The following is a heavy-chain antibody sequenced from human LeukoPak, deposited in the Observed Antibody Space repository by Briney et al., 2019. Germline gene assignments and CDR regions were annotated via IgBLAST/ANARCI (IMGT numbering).Heavy chain of an antibody. CDR1: GFTFSSYG. D-gene: IGHD2-2*01. CDR2: IWYDGSNK. V-gene: IGHV3-33*06. CDR3: AKDVVRYCSSTSCSPFDY. Sequence: GRSLRLSCAASGFTFSSYGMHWVRQAPGKGLEWVAVIWYDGSNKYYADSVKGRFTISRDNSKNTLYLQMNSLRAEDTAVYYCAKDVVRYCSSTSCSPFDYWGQGTLVTVSS. J-gene: IGHJ4*02.